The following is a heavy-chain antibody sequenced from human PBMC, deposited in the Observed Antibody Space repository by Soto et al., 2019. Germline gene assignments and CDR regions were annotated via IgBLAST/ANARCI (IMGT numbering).Heavy chain of an antibody. V-gene: IGHV1-3*01. CDR1: GYTFTSYS. CDR2: INAGNGKT. Sequence: ASVKVSCKASGYTFTSYSMHWVRQAPGQRLEWMGWINAGNGKTNYSQKFQGRVTITRDTSASTAYMELSSLRSEDTAVYYCARRAAAIDYWGQGTLVTVSS. D-gene: IGHD6-13*01. CDR3: ARRAAAIDY. J-gene: IGHJ4*01.